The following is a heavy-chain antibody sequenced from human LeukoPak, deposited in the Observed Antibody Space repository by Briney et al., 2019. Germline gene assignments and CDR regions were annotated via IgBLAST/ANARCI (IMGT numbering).Heavy chain of an antibody. CDR1: GGSINSSSSYY. CDR2: IYYSGST. CDR3: ARLPMAMGVFDY. J-gene: IGHJ4*02. Sequence: SETLSLTCAVSGGSINSSSSYYWGWIRQPPGKGLECIGSIYYSGSTYHNPSLKSRVTISVDTSKNQFSLKLSSVTAADTAVYYCARLPMAMGVFDYWGQGTLVTVSS. V-gene: IGHV4-39*01. D-gene: IGHD3-10*01.